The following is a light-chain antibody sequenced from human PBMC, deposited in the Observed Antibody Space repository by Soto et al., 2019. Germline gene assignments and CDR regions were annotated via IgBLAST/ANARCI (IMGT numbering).Light chain of an antibody. CDR2: GAS. V-gene: IGKV3-15*01. CDR1: QSVTRN. J-gene: IGKJ1*01. CDR3: QKYDRAPT. Sequence: EVVMTQSPATLSASPGDRATLSCRASQSVTRNLAWFQQKPGQAPRLLIYGASTRATGIPARFSGSGSETDFTLTISSLQPEDVATYYCQKYDRAPTFGPGTKVET.